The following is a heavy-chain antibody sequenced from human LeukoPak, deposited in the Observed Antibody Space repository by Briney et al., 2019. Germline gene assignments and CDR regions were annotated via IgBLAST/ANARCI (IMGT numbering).Heavy chain of an antibody. CDR1: GFTFSSFG. J-gene: IGHJ6*03. CDR2: ISGSGGST. D-gene: IGHD3-10*01. Sequence: PGGSLRLSCAASGFTFSSFGMSWVRQAPGKGLDWVSAISGSGGSTYHADSVKGRFTISRDNSKNTLYLQMNSLRAEDTAVYYCARVGEGPGADYMDVWGKGTTATVSS. V-gene: IGHV3-23*01. CDR3: ARVGEGPGADYMDV.